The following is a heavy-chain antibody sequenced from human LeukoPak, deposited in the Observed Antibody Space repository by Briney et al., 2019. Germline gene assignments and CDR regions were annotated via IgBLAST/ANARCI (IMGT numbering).Heavy chain of an antibody. CDR1: GFTLSDYY. V-gene: IGHV3-11*01. Sequence: PGGSPRLSCAASGFTLSDYYMSWIRQAPGKGLEWVSYISSSGSTIYYADSVKGRFTISRDNAKNSLYLQMNSLRAEDTAVYYCARDWLSKDIVVVPAAPYYMDVWGKGTTVTVSS. D-gene: IGHD2-2*01. J-gene: IGHJ6*03. CDR3: ARDWLSKDIVVVPAAPYYMDV. CDR2: ISSSGSTI.